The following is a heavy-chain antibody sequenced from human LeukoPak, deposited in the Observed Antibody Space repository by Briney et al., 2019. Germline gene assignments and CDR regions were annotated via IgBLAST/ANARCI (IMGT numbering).Heavy chain of an antibody. Sequence: PGGSLRLSCAASGFTFSSYWMHWVRHAPGKGLVWVSRINSDGSSTSYADSVKGRFTISRDNAKNTLYLQMNSLRAEDTAVYYCARAGIAAAENHFDYWGQGTLVTVSS. CDR1: GFTFSSYW. V-gene: IGHV3-74*01. CDR3: ARAGIAAAENHFDY. D-gene: IGHD6-13*01. J-gene: IGHJ4*02. CDR2: INSDGSST.